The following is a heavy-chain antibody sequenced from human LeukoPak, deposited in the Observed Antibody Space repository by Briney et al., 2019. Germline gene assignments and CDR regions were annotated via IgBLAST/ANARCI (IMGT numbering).Heavy chain of an antibody. V-gene: IGHV3-30*02. CDR2: IRYDGSNK. CDR3: ARGSGRNPYYFDY. J-gene: IGHJ4*02. Sequence: GGSLRLSCAASGFTFSSYGMHWVRQAPGKGLEWVAFIRYDGSNKYYADSVKGRFTISRDNAKNSLYLQMNSLRAEDTAVYYCARGSGRNPYYFDYWGQGTLVTVSS. CDR1: GFTFSSYG. D-gene: IGHD3-10*01.